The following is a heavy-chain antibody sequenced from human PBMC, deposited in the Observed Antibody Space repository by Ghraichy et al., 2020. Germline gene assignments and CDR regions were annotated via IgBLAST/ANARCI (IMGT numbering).Heavy chain of an antibody. CDR1: GFTFGSYS. V-gene: IGHV3-48*02. D-gene: IGHD4-23*01. Sequence: GSLRLSCVGSGFTFGSYSMNWVRQSPGKGLEWVSYITSSSRFISYADSVKGRFTISRDNAQNSLSLQMSSLTDEDTAVYYCARGSRVVRFYYYDGMDVWGQGTTVTVSS. J-gene: IGHJ6*02. CDR3: ARGSRVVRFYYYDGMDV. CDR2: ITSSSRFI.